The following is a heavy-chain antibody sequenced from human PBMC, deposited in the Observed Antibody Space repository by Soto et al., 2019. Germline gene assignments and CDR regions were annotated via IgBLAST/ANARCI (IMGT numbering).Heavy chain of an antibody. J-gene: IGHJ3*02. D-gene: IGHD1-26*01. CDR3: ARTTLGATTSAFDI. CDR2: IYHSGST. V-gene: IGHV4-4*02. CDR1: GGSISSSNW. Sequence: SLTCAVSGGSISSSNWWSWVRQPPGKGLEWIGEIYHSGSTNYNPSLKSRVTISVDKSKNRFSLKLSSVTAADTAVYYCARTTLGATTSAFDIWGQGTMVTVSS.